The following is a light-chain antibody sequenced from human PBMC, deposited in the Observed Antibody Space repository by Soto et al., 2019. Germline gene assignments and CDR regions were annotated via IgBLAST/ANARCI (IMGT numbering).Light chain of an antibody. V-gene: IGLV2-14*01. J-gene: IGLJ7*01. CDR1: SSDIGSYDF. CDR2: GVT. Sequence: QSALTQPASVSGSLGQSITVSSTGTSSDIGSYDFVSWYQHHPDKAPKLLIYGVTNRPSGVSNRFSGSKSGNTASLTISGLQAEDEADYFCTSYTSSTTRWVFGGGTQLTVL. CDR3: TSYTSSTTRWV.